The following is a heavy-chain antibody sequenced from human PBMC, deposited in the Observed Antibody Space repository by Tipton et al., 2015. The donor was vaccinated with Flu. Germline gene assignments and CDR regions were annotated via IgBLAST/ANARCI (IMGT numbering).Heavy chain of an antibody. V-gene: IGHV4-39*07. J-gene: IGHJ4*02. Sequence: TLSLTCTVSGGSISSSSYYWGWIRQPPGKGLEWIGSIYYSGSTYYNPSLKSRVTISVDTSKNQFSLKLSSVTAADTAVYYCARDRAMVVVVAAPIPSIFDSSRQATLVTVSS. CDR2: IYYSGST. D-gene: IGHD3-22*01. CDR1: GGSISSSSYY. CDR3: ARDRAMVVVVAAPIPSIFDS.